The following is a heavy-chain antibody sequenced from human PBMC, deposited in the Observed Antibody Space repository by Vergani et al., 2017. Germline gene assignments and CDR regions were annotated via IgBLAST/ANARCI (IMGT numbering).Heavy chain of an antibody. CDR2: ISWNSGSI. V-gene: IGHV3-9*01. Sequence: TASGFTFDDYAMHWVRQAPGKGLEWVSGISWNSGSIGYADSVKGRFTISRDNAKNSLYLQMNSLRAEDTALYYCAKAFHGYSSSWFDYWGQGTLVTVSS. CDR1: GFTFDDYA. D-gene: IGHD6-6*01. CDR3: AKAFHGYSSSWFDY. J-gene: IGHJ4*02.